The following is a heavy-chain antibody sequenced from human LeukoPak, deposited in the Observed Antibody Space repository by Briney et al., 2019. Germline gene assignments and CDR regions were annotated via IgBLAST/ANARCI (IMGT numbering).Heavy chain of an antibody. CDR3: ARRGGVYGDYVTDY. J-gene: IGHJ4*02. CDR1: GFTFSSYG. Sequence: PGGSLRLSCAASGFTFSSYGMHWVRQAPGKGLEWVAVISYDGNNKYYADSVKGRFTISRDNSKNTLYLQMNSLRAEDTAVCYCARRGGVYGDYVTDYWGQGTLVTVSS. V-gene: IGHV3-30*03. D-gene: IGHD4-17*01. CDR2: ISYDGNNK.